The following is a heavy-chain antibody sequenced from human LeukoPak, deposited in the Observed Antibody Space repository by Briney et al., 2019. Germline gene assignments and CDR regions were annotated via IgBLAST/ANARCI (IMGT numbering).Heavy chain of an antibody. CDR3: TAGGGYYDY. J-gene: IGHJ4*02. Sequence: GASGKVSCKAAGYTFTSYVISWLRQAPGQGLEWMGWINTYNANTKYAQNLQGRVTMTTDTSTSTAYMELRSLTSDDTAVYYCTAGGGYYDYWGQGTLVTVSS. CDR1: GYTFTSYV. V-gene: IGHV1-18*01. CDR2: INTYNANT. D-gene: IGHD6-25*01.